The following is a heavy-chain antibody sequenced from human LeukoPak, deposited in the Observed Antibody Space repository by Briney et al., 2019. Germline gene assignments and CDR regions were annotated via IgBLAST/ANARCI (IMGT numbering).Heavy chain of an antibody. CDR3: ARDGTAAGLYFDL. CDR2: TRRDGGEK. J-gene: IGHJ4*01. V-gene: IGHV3-7*01. Sequence: GGSLRLSCAVSGFTLTAFLMNWVRQAPGQGLERVDSTRRDGGEKSYVDSGKGRFTIYRDNSKRSLYLQMSSLRDEDTAVYDCARDGTAAGLYFDLWGQGTLVTVSS. CDR1: GFTLTAFL. D-gene: IGHD6-13*01.